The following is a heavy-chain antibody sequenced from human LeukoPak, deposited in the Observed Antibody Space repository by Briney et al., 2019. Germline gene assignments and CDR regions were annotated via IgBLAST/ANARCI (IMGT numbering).Heavy chain of an antibody. J-gene: IGHJ2*01. CDR1: GGSISSGDYY. V-gene: IGHV4-30-4*08. CDR2: IYYSGST. Sequence: SQTLSLTCTVSGGSISSGDYYWSWIRQPPGKVLEWIGYIYYSGSTYYNPSLKSRVTISVDTSKNQFSLKLSSVTAADTAVYYFARAPLNTKNWYFDLWGRGTLVTVSS. D-gene: IGHD2-8*01. CDR3: ARAPLNTKNWYFDL.